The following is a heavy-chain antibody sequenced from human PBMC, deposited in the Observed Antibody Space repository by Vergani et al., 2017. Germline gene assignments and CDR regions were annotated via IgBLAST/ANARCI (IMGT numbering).Heavy chain of an antibody. CDR1: GGTFSSYA. CDR3: ARDPYSGYILGYYYYGMDV. D-gene: IGHD5-12*01. V-gene: IGHV1-69*01. Sequence: QVQLVQSGAEVKKPGSSVKVSCKASGGTFSSYAISWVRQAPGQGLEWMGGIIPIFGTATYAQKFQGRVTITADESTSTAYMELSSLRSEDTAVYYCARDPYSGYILGYYYYGMDVWGQGTTVTVSS. CDR2: IIPIFGTA. J-gene: IGHJ6*02.